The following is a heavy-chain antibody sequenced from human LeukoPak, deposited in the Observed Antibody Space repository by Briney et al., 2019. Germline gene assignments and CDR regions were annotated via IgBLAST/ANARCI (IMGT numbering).Heavy chain of an antibody. CDR2: ISSSSSTI. D-gene: IGHD5-18*01. J-gene: IGHJ3*02. CDR3: ARPNSYHAFDI. V-gene: IGHV3-48*01. CDR1: GFTFSSYS. Sequence: GGSLRLSCAASGFTFSSYSMNWVRQAPGKGLEWVSYISSSSSTIYYADSVKGRFTISRDNAKNSLYLQMNSLRAEDTAVYYCARPNSYHAFDIWGQGTMVTVSS.